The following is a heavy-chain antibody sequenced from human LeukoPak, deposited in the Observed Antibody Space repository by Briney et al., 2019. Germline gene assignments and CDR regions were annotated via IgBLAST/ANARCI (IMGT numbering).Heavy chain of an antibody. CDR3: AKGTFYGSGSYVDS. V-gene: IGHV3-23*01. CDR2: ISGSGGST. Sequence: PGGSLRLSCAASGFTFSSYSMNWVRQAPGKGLEWVSDISGSGGSTYYADSVKGRFTISRDNSKNTLYLQMNSLRAEDTAVYYCAKGTFYGSGSYVDSWGQGTLVTVSS. J-gene: IGHJ4*02. CDR1: GFTFSSYS. D-gene: IGHD3-10*01.